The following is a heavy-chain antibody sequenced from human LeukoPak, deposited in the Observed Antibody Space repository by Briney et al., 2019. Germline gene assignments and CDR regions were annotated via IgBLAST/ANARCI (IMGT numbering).Heavy chain of an antibody. J-gene: IGHJ4*02. D-gene: IGHD2-15*01. CDR2: INPNSGNT. Sequence: ASVKVSCKASAYTFTSYDINWMRQATGQGLEWMGWINPNSGNTGYAQKFQGRVTMTRNTSISTAYMELSSLRSEDTAVYYCARGAPGSYCSGGSCPYFDYWGQGTLISVSS. CDR1: AYTFTSYD. V-gene: IGHV1-8*01. CDR3: ARGAPGSYCSGGSCPYFDY.